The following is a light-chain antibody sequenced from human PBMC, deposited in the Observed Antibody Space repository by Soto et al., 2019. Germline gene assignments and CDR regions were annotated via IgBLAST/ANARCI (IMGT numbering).Light chain of an antibody. CDR2: DVS. J-gene: IGKJ2*01. CDR3: QHTTDFT. Sequence: DIQMTQSPSTLAASVGDTVTMTCRSSSKWLAWYQKKPGKAPKLLIYDVSNLERGVPPRFSGSTSGAESTLTITGLQLDDLGTYYCQHTTDFTFGQGTKVEIK. CDR1: SSSKW. V-gene: IGKV1-5*01.